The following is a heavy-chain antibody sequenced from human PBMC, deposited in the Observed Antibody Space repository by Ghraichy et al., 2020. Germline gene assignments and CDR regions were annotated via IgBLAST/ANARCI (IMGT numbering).Heavy chain of an antibody. CDR2: ISGFGGIT. J-gene: IGHJ4*02. Sequence: LSLTCAASGFTFSSYAMSWVRQAPGKGLEWVSGISGFGGITYYADSVKGRFTISRDNSKNMVYLQMNSLRAEDTAVYYCAKRGLLWFRELLGGQGTLVTVSS. D-gene: IGHD3-10*01. CDR1: GFTFSSYA. CDR3: AKRGLLWFRELL. V-gene: IGHV3-23*01.